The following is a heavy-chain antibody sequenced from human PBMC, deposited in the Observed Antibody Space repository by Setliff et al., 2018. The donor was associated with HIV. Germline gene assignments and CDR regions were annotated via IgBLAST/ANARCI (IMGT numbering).Heavy chain of an antibody. D-gene: IGHD3-10*01. J-gene: IGHJ6*03. V-gene: IGHV1-69*05. CDR3: ARETYYGSGSYLPTEYYYYYMDV. CDR1: GGTFSSFA. CDR2: IIPIFGTA. Sequence: VKVSCKASGGTFSSFAISWVRQAPGQGLEWMGGIIPIFGTANYAQKFQGRVTITTDESTTTAYMELRSLRSEDTAVYYCARETYYGSGSYLPTEYYYYYMDVWGKGTTVTVS.